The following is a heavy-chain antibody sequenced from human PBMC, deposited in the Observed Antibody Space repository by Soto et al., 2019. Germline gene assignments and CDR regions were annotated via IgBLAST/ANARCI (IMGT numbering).Heavy chain of an antibody. V-gene: IGHV3-21*01. J-gene: IGHJ5*02. CDR3: AGPYTAMVTNNWFDP. CDR2: ISSSSSYI. CDR1: GFTFSSYS. Sequence: GGSLRLSCTASGFTFSSYSMNWVRQAPGKGLEWVSSISSSSSYIYYADSVKGRFTISRDNAKNSLYLQMNGLRAEDTAVYYCAGPYTAMVTNNWFDPWGQGTLVTVSS. D-gene: IGHD5-18*01.